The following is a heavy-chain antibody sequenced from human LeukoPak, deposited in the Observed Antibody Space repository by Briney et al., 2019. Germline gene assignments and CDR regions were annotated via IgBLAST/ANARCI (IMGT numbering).Heavy chain of an antibody. CDR3: ATDQLVTIFGVVQDY. J-gene: IGHJ4*02. CDR1: GYTLTELS. D-gene: IGHD3-3*01. V-gene: IGHV1-24*01. Sequence: ASVKVSCKVSGYTLTELSMHWVRQAPGKGLEWMGGFDPEDGETIYAQKFQGRVTMTEDTSTDTAYMELSSLRSGDTAVYYCATDQLVTIFGVVQDYWGQGTLVTVSS. CDR2: FDPEDGET.